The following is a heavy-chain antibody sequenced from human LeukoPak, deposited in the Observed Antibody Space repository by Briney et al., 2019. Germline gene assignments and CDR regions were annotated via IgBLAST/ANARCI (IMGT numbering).Heavy chain of an antibody. J-gene: IGHJ3*02. CDR1: GFTFSGSE. V-gene: IGHV3-48*03. CDR2: IYTRGNTI. Sequence: PGGSLRLSCVASGFTFSGSEMNWVRQAPGKGVEGISYIYTRGNTIFYADSVKGGFTISRENDKNSLYVQMNSLRAEDTAVYYCARDLWVATIFPGAFDIWGQGTMVTVSS. CDR3: ARDLWVATIFPGAFDI. D-gene: IGHD5-24*01.